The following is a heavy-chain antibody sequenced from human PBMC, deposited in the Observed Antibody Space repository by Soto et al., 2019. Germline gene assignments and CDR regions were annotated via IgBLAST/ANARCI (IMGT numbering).Heavy chain of an antibody. Sequence: PSETLSLTCTVSDGSISSYYWSWIRQPPGKGLEWIAYIYYSGSTNYNPSLKSRVSISVDTSKNQFSLKVSSVTAADTAVYYCARRSSSGFVNWFDPWGQGTLVTVSS. CDR3: ARRSSSGFVNWFDP. CDR2: IYYSGST. V-gene: IGHV4-59*08. CDR1: DGSISSYY. D-gene: IGHD6-19*01. J-gene: IGHJ5*02.